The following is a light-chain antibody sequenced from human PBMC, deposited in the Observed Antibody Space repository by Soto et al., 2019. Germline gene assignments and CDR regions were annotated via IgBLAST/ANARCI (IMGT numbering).Light chain of an antibody. V-gene: IGLV1-51*01. CDR2: DDN. CDR1: SSNIGGNS. Sequence: QSVLTQPPSVSAAPGQKVTISCSGSSSNIGGNSVSWYQQLPGTAPKLLIYDDNKRPSGIPDRFSGSKSGTSATLGITGFQTGDEADYYCQSYDSRLGGFAVFGGGTKVTVL. J-gene: IGLJ3*02. CDR3: QSYDSRLGGFAV.